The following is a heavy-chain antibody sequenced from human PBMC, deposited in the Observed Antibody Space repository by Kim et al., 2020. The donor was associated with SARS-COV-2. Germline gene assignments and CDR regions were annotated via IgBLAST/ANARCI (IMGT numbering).Heavy chain of an antibody. Sequence: SGPTLVNPTQTLTLTCTFSGFSLSTSGMCVSWIRQPPGKALEWLARIDWDDDKYYSTSLKTRLTISKDTSKNQVVLTMTNMDPVDTAPYYCARIRFYCSGGSCYYYYGMDVWGQGTTVTVSS. V-gene: IGHV2-70*11. CDR2: IDWDDDK. D-gene: IGHD2-15*01. J-gene: IGHJ6*02. CDR1: GFSLSTSGMC. CDR3: ARIRFYCSGGSCYYYYGMDV.